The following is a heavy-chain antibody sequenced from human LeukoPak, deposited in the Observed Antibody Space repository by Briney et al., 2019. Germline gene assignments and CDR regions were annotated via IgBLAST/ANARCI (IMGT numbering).Heavy chain of an antibody. CDR1: GGSISSYY. J-gene: IGHJ6*02. V-gene: IGHV4-4*07. CDR2: IYTSGST. CDR3: ARGVARSWYGRYYGMDV. D-gene: IGHD6-13*01. Sequence: PPETLSLTCTVSGGSISSYYWSWIRRPAGKGLEWIGRIYTSGSTNYNPSLKSRVTMSVDTSKNQFSLKLSSVTAADTAVYYCARGVARSWYGRYYGMDVWGQGTTVTVSS.